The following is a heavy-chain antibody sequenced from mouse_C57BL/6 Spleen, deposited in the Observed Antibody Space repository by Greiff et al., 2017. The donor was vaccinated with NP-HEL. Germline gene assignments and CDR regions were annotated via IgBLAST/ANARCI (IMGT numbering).Heavy chain of an antibody. Sequence: VQLQQSGAELVRPGSSVKLSCKASGYTFTSYWMHWVKQRPIQGLEWIGNIDPSDSETHYNQKFKDKATLTVDKSSSTAYMQLSSLTSEDSAVYYCARKGAYYYGSSYEAMDYWGQGTSVTVSS. CDR2: IDPSDSET. J-gene: IGHJ4*01. V-gene: IGHV1-52*01. CDR3: ARKGAYYYGSSYEAMDY. D-gene: IGHD1-1*01. CDR1: GYTFTSYW.